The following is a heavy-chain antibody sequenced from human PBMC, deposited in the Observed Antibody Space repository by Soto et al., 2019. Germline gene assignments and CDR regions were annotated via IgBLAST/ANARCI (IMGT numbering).Heavy chain of an antibody. J-gene: IGHJ4*02. V-gene: IGHV3-7*05. D-gene: IGHD2-2*01. CDR2: IKQDGSEK. CDR3: AREPFLCSSNQCYFDY. CDR1: GFTFSSYW. Sequence: GGSLRLSCAASGFTFSSYWMSWVRQAPGKGLEWVANIKQDGSEKYYVDSVKGRFTISRDNAKNSLYLQMNSLRAEDTAVYYCAREPFLCSSNQCYFDYWGQGTLVTVAS.